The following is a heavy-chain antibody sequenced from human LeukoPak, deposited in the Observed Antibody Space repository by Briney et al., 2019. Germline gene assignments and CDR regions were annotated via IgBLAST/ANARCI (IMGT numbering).Heavy chain of an antibody. D-gene: IGHD3-9*01. J-gene: IGHJ4*02. CDR3: Y. V-gene: IGHV4-39*01. CDR1: GGSISSSSYY. CDR2: IYYSGST. Sequence: PSETLSLTCTVSGGSISSSSYYWGWIRQPPGKGLEWIGSIYYSGSTYYNPSLKSRVTISVDTSKNQFSLKLSSCYSAFDWFNFDYWGQGTLVTVSS.